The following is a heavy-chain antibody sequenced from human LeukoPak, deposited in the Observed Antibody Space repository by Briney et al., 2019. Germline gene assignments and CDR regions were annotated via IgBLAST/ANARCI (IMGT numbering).Heavy chain of an antibody. J-gene: IGHJ4*02. D-gene: IGHD5-18*01. Sequence: PGGSLRLSCAASGFTFSSYAMSWVRQAPGKGLEWVALINSGGATYYADSVKGRFTICRDNSKNTVDFQLNSRRAEDTAVYYCARASSWIHLWSLWGQGTLVTVSS. CDR1: GFTFSSYA. CDR2: INSGGAT. V-gene: IGHV3-66*01. CDR3: ARASSWIHLWSL.